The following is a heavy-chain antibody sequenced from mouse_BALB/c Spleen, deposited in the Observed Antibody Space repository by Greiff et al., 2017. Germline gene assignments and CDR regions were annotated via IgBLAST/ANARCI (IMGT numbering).Heavy chain of an antibody. CDR2: IYPGNVST. J-gene: IGHJ4*01. Sequence: VQLQQSGPELVKPGASVRISCKASGYTFTSYYIHWVKQRPGQGLEWIGWIYPGNVSTKYNEKFKGKATLTADNSSSTANMQLSSLTSEDTAVYFWARSETGRDYAMDYGGQGTSVTASS. CDR1: GYTFTSYY. D-gene: IGHD4-1*01. CDR3: ARSETGRDYAMDY. V-gene: IGHV1S56*01.